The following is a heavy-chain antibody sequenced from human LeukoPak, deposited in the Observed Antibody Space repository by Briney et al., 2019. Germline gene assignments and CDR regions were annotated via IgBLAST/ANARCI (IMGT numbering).Heavy chain of an antibody. CDR2: ISYDGSNK. CDR1: GFTFSSYA. D-gene: IGHD2/OR15-2a*01. Sequence: GGSLRLSCAASGFTFSSYAMHWVRQAPGKGLEWVAVISYDGSNKYYADSVKGRFTISRDNSKNTLYLQMNSLRAEDTAVYYCSTLLYDAFAIWGQGTMVTVSS. J-gene: IGHJ3*02. CDR3: STLLYDAFAI. V-gene: IGHV3-30-3*01.